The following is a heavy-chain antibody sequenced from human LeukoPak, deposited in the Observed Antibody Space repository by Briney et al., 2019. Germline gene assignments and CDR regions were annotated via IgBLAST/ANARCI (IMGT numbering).Heavy chain of an antibody. J-gene: IGHJ6*02. Sequence: GRSLRLSCAASGITFITYGLHWVRQAPGKGLEWVAFTSYDGNNKYYADSVKGRFTISRDNSENTLYLQMNSLRAEDTAVYYCAKEKITVIRGYGMDVWGQGTTVTVSS. CDR1: GITFITYG. V-gene: IGHV3-30*18. CDR2: TSYDGNNK. CDR3: AKEKITVIRGYGMDV. D-gene: IGHD3-10*01.